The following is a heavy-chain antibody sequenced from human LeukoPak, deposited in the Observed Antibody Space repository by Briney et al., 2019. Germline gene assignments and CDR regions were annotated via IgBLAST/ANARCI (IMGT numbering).Heavy chain of an antibody. V-gene: IGHV5-51*01. CDR1: GDTFNTHW. D-gene: IGHD1-26*01. Sequence: GESLKISCKGSGDTFNTHWIGWVRQMPGKGLEWMGIIYPGDSDTRYSPSFQGQVTISADKSISTAYLQWSSLKASDTAMYYCARPLGHSGSYWDAFDIWGQGTMVTVSS. CDR2: IYPGDSDT. J-gene: IGHJ3*02. CDR3: ARPLGHSGSYWDAFDI.